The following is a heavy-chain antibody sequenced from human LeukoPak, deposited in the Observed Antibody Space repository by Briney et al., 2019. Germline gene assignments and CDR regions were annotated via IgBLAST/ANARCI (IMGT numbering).Heavy chain of an antibody. CDR1: GYTFTGYY. CDR2: INPNSGGT. J-gene: IGHJ4*02. Sequence: SVKVSCKASGYTFTGYYMHWVRQAPGQGLEWMGRINPNSGGTNYAQKFQGRVTMTRDTSISTVYMELSRLRSDDTAVYYCARVGYYESSGYYEYWGQGTLVTVSS. CDR3: ARVGYYESSGYYEY. D-gene: IGHD3-22*01. V-gene: IGHV1-2*06.